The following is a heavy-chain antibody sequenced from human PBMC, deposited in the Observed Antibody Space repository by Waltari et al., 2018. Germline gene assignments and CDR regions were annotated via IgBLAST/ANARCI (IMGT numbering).Heavy chain of an antibody. Sequence: EVQLVESGGGLVPSGGSLRLSCAASGFPCSSEWMTWVRQAPGRGLEWVANIKRDGSEMYYVDSVRGRFTISRDNAKNSLYLQMNSLRVEDTAVYYCARSEYSTSSYVVFYGMDVWGQGTTVTVSS. CDR2: IKRDGSEM. V-gene: IGHV3-7*04. J-gene: IGHJ6*02. CDR3: ARSEYSTSSYVVFYGMDV. D-gene: IGHD6-6*01. CDR1: GFPCSSEW.